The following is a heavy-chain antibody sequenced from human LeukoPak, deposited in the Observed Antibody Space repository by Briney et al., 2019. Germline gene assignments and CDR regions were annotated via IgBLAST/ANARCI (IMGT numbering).Heavy chain of an antibody. D-gene: IGHD6-13*01. J-gene: IGHJ4*02. V-gene: IGHV3-66*01. CDR1: GFTVSSNY. CDR2: IYSGETT. Sequence: GGSLRLSCAASGFTVSSNYMSWVRQAPGKGLEWVSVIYSGETTYYADSVKGRFTISRDNPKNTLFLQMNSLRAEDTAVYYCARSGYSSRSGFDYWGQGTLVSVSS. CDR3: ARSGYSSRSGFDY.